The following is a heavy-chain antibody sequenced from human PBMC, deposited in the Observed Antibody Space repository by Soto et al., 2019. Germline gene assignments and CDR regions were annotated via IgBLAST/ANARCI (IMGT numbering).Heavy chain of an antibody. CDR1: GYTFTSYY. D-gene: IGHD3-3*01. CDR3: ARGYDFWSGSYYMDV. J-gene: IGHJ6*03. Sequence: QVQLVQSGAEVKKPGASVKVSCKASGYTFTSYYMHWVRQAPGQGLEWMGIINPSGGSTSYAQMLRGRVTMTRDTSTSTVYMELSSLRSEDTAVYYCARGYDFWSGSYYMDVWGKGTTVTVSS. V-gene: IGHV1-46*03. CDR2: INPSGGST.